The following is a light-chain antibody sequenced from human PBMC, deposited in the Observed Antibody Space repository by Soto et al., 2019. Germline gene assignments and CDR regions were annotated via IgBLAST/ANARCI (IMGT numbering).Light chain of an antibody. J-gene: IGKJ2*01. Sequence: DSQLTHAASTLSASVGSRVTITCLASQSISVWLAWYQQKAGKAPNLLIYAASIRATGVPDRFSGSGSGTDFTLTISRLEPEDSAVYYCQQYGASPPYTFGQGTKVDIK. CDR2: AAS. CDR3: QQYGASPPYT. V-gene: IGKV1-5*01. CDR1: QSISVW.